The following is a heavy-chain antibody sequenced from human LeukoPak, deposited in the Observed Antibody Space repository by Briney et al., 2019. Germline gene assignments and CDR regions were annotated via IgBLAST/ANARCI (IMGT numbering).Heavy chain of an antibody. CDR3: ARGSDGSGNSYRNWFDP. CDR2: TNHDGSP. Sequence: SETLSLTCAVYGGAFSGYYWSWVRQPPGKGLEWIGETNHDGSPNYNPSLRSRVTISVDTSKNQFSLKVSSVTAADTAVYYCARGSDGSGNSYRNWFDPWGQGTLVTVSS. CDR1: GGAFSGYY. V-gene: IGHV4-34*01. D-gene: IGHD3-10*01. J-gene: IGHJ5*02.